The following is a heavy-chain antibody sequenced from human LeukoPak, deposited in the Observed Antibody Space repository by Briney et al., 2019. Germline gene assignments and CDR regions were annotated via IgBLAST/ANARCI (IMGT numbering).Heavy chain of an antibody. D-gene: IGHD1-14*01. J-gene: IGHJ6*03. CDR1: GGSLSSYY. Sequence: PSETLSLTCTVSGGSLSSYYWSWIRQPPGKGLEWIGYIYYSGSTSYNPSLKSRVTISVDTSKNQFSLKLSSVTAADTALYYCARGRYESTRLSAYYYYYMDVWGKGTTVTVSS. CDR3: ARGRYESTRLSAYYYYYMDV. V-gene: IGHV4-59*01. CDR2: IYYSGST.